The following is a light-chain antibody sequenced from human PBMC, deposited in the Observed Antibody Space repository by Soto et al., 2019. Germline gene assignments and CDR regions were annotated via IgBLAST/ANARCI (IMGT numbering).Light chain of an antibody. J-gene: IGLJ2*01. V-gene: IGLV1-47*01. CDR3: SSYTSSSTLV. Sequence: QSVLTQPPSASGTPGQRVTISCSGSSPNIGSNYVYWYQQVPGTAPKLLIYRNNQRPSGVPDRFSGSKSGTSASLAISGLRSEDEADYYCSSYTSSSTLVFGGGTKLTVL. CDR1: SPNIGSNY. CDR2: RNN.